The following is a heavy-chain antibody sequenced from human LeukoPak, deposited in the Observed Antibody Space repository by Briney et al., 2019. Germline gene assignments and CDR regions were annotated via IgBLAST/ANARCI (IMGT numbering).Heavy chain of an antibody. J-gene: IGHJ4*02. Sequence: PSETLSLTCTVSGGSISSGSYYWSWIRQPAGKGLEWIGRIYTSGSTNYNPSLKSRVTISVDTSKNQFSLKLSSVTAADTAVYYCATLGDFGGYWGQGTLVTVSS. CDR2: IYTSGST. CDR1: GGSISSGSYY. CDR3: ATLGDFGGY. V-gene: IGHV4-61*02. D-gene: IGHD3-10*01.